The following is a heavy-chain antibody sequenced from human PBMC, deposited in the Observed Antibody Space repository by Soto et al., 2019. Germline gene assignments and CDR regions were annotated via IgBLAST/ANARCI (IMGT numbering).Heavy chain of an antibody. CDR2: IYYSGST. Sequence: QVQLQESGPGLVKPSETLSLTCTVSGGSISSYYWSWIRQPPGKGLEWIGYIYYSGSTNYNPSLKSRVTISVDTSKNQFSLKLSSVTAADTAVYYCARHETRRGDYDYWGQGTLVTVSS. CDR3: ARHETRRGDYDY. J-gene: IGHJ4*02. D-gene: IGHD4-17*01. CDR1: GGSISSYY. V-gene: IGHV4-59*08.